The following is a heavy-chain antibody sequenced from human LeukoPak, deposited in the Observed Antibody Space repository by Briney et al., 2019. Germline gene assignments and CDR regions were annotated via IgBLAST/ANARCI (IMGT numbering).Heavy chain of an antibody. CDR1: GYTFTSYG. D-gene: IGHD3-10*01. CDR3: ARDRIRYYGSGSYYKGPPDGAGMDV. CDR2: INPNSGGT. V-gene: IGHV1-2*04. Sequence: ASVKVSCKASGYTFTSYGISWVRQAPGQGLEWMGWINPNSGGTNYAQKFQGWVTMTRDTSISTAYMELSRLRSDDTAVYYCARDRIRYYGSGSYYKGPPDGAGMDVWGQGTTVTVSS. J-gene: IGHJ6*02.